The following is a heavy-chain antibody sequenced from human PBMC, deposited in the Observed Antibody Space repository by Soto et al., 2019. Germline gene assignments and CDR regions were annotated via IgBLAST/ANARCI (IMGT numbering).Heavy chain of an antibody. Sequence: EVQLAESGGGMVQPGGSLRLFCVASGFTFSSYDMHWVRQAPGKGLEYVSSISSNGGTTNYGNSVKGRFTISRDNSKNTLYLQMGSLRAEDMAVYYCVRRVSGNYDYWGQGTLVTVSS. V-gene: IGHV3-64*01. CDR1: GFTFSSYD. J-gene: IGHJ4*02. CDR3: VRRVSGNYDY. CDR2: ISSNGGTT. D-gene: IGHD1-7*01.